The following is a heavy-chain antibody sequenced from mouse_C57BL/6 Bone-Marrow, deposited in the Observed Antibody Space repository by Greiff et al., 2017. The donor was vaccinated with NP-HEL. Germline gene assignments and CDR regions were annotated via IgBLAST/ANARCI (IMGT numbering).Heavy chain of an antibody. CDR1: GYTFTSYW. CDR3: ARSRTAQATVTDYAMDY. D-gene: IGHD3-2*02. J-gene: IGHJ4*01. V-gene: IGHV1-72*01. CDR2: IDPNSGGT. Sequence: QVQLQQPGAELVKPGASVKLSCKASGYTFTSYWMHWVKQRPGRGLEWIGRIDPNSGGTKYNEKFKSKATLTVDKPSSTAYMQLSSLTSEDSAVYYCARSRTAQATVTDYAMDYWGQGTSVTVSS.